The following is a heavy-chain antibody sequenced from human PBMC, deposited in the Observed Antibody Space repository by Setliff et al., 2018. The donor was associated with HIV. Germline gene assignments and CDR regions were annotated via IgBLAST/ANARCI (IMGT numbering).Heavy chain of an antibody. Sequence: ASVKVSCKASGYTFTHYGISWVRQAPGQALEWVGWITSYNGNTNYAQRFQGRVTMTTDTPTSTAYMELRSLTSDDTAVYYCARKDDGDYYDAFDIWGQGTMVTVSS. J-gene: IGHJ3*02. CDR3: ARKDDGDYYDAFDI. CDR2: ITSYNGNT. CDR1: GYTFTHYG. D-gene: IGHD4-17*01. V-gene: IGHV1-18*01.